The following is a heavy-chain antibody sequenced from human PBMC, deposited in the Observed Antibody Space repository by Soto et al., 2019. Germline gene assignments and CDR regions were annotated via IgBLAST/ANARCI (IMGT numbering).Heavy chain of an antibody. CDR1: GFTFSSYA. J-gene: IGHJ4*02. CDR3: AITKRGIVLMVYAKLHYFDY. CDR2: ISGSGGST. V-gene: IGHV3-23*01. Sequence: GGSLRLSCAASGFTFSSYAMSWVRQAPGKGLEWVSAISGSGGSTYYADSVKGRFTISRDNSKNTLYLQMNSLRAEDTAVYYCAITKRGIVLMVYAKLHYFDYWGQGTLVTVSS. D-gene: IGHD2-8*01.